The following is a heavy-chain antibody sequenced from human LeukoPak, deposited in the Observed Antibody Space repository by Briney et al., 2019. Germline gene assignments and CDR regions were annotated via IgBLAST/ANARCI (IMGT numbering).Heavy chain of an antibody. Sequence: ASVKVSCKPSGYTFSDYFIHWVRQAPGQGLEWMGWINPYSGVTNSAQKFQGRVTMTTDTSIRTVYMEVSRTRSDDTAVYYCARGMAVGGTKIAFDYWGQGTVVTVSS. CDR1: GYTFSDYF. CDR3: ARGMAVGGTKIAFDY. J-gene: IGHJ4*02. D-gene: IGHD6-19*01. CDR2: INPYSGVT. V-gene: IGHV1-2*02.